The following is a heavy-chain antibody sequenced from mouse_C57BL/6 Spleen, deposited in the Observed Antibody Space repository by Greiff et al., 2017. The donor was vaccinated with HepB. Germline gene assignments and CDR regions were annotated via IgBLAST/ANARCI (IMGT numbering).Heavy chain of an antibody. CDR3: ARDSSTGTYRGNFDY. Sequence: DVKLQESGPGLVKPSQSLSLTCSVTGYSITSGYYWNWIRQFPGNKLEWMGYISYDGSNNYNPSLKNRISITRDTSKNQFFLKLNSVTTEDTATYYCARDSSTGTYRGNFDYWGQGTTLTVSS. J-gene: IGHJ2*01. V-gene: IGHV3-6*01. CDR1: GYSITSGYY. CDR2: ISYDGSN. D-gene: IGHD4-1*02.